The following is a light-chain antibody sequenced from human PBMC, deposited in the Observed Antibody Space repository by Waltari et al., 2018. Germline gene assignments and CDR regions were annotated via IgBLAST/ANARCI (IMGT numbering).Light chain of an antibody. CDR1: QSLLHSNGYNY. V-gene: IGKV2-28*01. Sequence: DIVMTQSPLSLPVTPGEPASISCRSSQSLLHSNGYNYLDWYLQKPGKSPQLLIYLGSNRDPGVPDRFSGSGTETDFTLKISRVEAEDVGVYYCVQTKEFPWTFGQGTKVEV. J-gene: IGKJ1*01. CDR2: LGS. CDR3: VQTKEFPWT.